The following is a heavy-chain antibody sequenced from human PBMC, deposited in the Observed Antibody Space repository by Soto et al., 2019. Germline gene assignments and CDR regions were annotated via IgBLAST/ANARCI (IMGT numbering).Heavy chain of an antibody. CDR2: ISSSSSTM. V-gene: IGHV3-48*02. CDR1: GFTFSSYS. J-gene: IGHJ4*02. CDR3: IGGYYFDY. D-gene: IGHD2-15*01. Sequence: GGSLRLSCTASGFTFSSYSTNWVRQTPGKGLEWVSYISSSSSTMYYADSVKGRFTVSRDNAKNSLYLQMNSLRDEDTAVYYCIGGYYFDYWGQGTLVTVSS.